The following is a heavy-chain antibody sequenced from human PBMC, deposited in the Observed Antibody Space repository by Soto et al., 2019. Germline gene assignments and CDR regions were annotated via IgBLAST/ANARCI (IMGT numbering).Heavy chain of an antibody. CDR1: GYSFHTYA. Sequence: ASVKVSCTASGYSFHTYAISWVRQAPGQGLEWVGWISGYNGNTNYAQKFQGRITLTTDTSTKTAFMELRSLTGDDTAVYYCAREYGMDVWGQGTTVTVSS. J-gene: IGHJ6*02. CDR3: AREYGMDV. V-gene: IGHV1-18*01. CDR2: ISGYNGNT.